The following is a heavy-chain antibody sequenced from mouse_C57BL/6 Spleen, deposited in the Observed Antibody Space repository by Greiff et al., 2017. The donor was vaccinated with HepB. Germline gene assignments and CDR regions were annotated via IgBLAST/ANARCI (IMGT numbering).Heavy chain of an antibody. CDR1: GYAFTNYL. CDR3: ARGDLYWYFDV. D-gene: IGHD3-3*01. CDR2: INPGSGGT. J-gene: IGHJ1*03. V-gene: IGHV1-54*01. Sequence: VQLQQSGAELVRPGTSVKVSCKASGYAFTNYLIEWVKQRPGQGLEWIGVINPGSGGTNYNEKFKGKATLTADKSSSTAYMQLSSLTSEDSAVYFWARGDLYWYFDVWGTGTTVTVSS.